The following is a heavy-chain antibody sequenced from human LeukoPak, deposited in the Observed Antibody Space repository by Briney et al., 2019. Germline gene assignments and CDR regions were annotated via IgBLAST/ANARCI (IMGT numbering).Heavy chain of an antibody. CDR3: AREDLYNYPLDF. Sequence: GASVKVSCRASGYTFTDYYLHWVRRAPGQGLEWLGWINPNSGDTNFAQKFQGRVTMTRDTSINTAYMELSGLRSDDTAVYYCAREDLYNYPLDFWGQGTLVTVSS. CDR2: INPNSGDT. J-gene: IGHJ1*01. D-gene: IGHD5-24*01. V-gene: IGHV1-2*02. CDR1: GYTFTDYY.